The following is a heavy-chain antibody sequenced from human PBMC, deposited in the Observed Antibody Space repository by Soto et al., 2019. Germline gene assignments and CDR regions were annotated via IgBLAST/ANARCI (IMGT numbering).Heavy chain of an antibody. D-gene: IGHD3-22*01. J-gene: IGHJ6*02. Sequence: QAQVVQSGDEVKKPGASVKVSCKASGYIFTGYGISWVRQAPGQGLEWMGWNSPYNGHTEFAQRLHGRLTLTTDTSTTTTFMEQINLRSHDTAVHYWVRGGSGYHTGRGYAGTIDVWDQGTTVTVS. CDR2: NSPYNGHT. CDR1: GYIFTGYG. CDR3: VRGGSGYHTGRGYAGTIDV. V-gene: IGHV1-18*04.